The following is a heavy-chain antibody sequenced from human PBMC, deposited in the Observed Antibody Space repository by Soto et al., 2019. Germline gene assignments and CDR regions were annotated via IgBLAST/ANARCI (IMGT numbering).Heavy chain of an antibody. D-gene: IGHD4-17*01. CDR3: AKERPTTTAFDY. CDR2: ISSSAVYI. J-gene: IGHJ4*02. CDR1: GFNFITYS. V-gene: IGHV3-21*01. Sequence: PGGSLRLSCAASGFNFITYSLSWVRQAPGKGLEWVASISSSAVYIDYADSVKGRFTISRDNANNSLYLQMNSLRAEDTATYYCAKERPTTTAFDYWGQGALVTVSS.